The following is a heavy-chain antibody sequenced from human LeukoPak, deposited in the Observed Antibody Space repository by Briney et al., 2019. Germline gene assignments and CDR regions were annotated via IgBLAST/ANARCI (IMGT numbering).Heavy chain of an antibody. CDR3: ARGSDSSGYSSYYYYYYKDV. V-gene: IGHV4-59*01. D-gene: IGHD3-22*01. CDR2: IYYSGST. J-gene: IGHJ6*03. CDR1: GGSISSYS. Sequence: SETLSLTRTVSGGSISSYSWSWIRQPPGKGLEWIGYIYYSGSTNYNPSLKSRVTISVDTSKNQFSLKLSSVTAADTAVYYCARGSDSSGYSSYYYYYYKDVWGKGATVTVSS.